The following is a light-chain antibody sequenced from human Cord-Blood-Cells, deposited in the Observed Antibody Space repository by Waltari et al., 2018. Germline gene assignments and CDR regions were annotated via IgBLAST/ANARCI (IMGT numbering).Light chain of an antibody. Sequence: QSALTQPASVSGSPGQSLTISCTGTRSDVGGYNSVSWYQQHPGKAPKLMIYDVSNRPSGVSNRFSGSKSGNTASLTISGLQAEDEADYYCSSYTSSSTLVFGTGTKVTVL. CDR3: SSYTSSSTLV. V-gene: IGLV2-14*01. J-gene: IGLJ1*01. CDR2: DVS. CDR1: RSDVGGYNS.